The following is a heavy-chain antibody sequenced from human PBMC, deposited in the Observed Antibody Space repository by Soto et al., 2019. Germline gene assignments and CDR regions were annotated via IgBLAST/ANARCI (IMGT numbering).Heavy chain of an antibody. CDR2: ISGSGGST. D-gene: IGHD4-17*01. Sequence: EVQLLESGGGLVQPGGSLRLSCAASGFTFSSYAMSWVRQAPGKGLEWVSAISGSGGSTYYADSVKGRFTISRNNSKNTLYLQMNSLTAEDTAVYYCAKVGRDYGNYWDFDYWGQGTLVTVSS. CDR3: AKVGRDYGNYWDFDY. J-gene: IGHJ4*02. V-gene: IGHV3-23*01. CDR1: GFTFSSYA.